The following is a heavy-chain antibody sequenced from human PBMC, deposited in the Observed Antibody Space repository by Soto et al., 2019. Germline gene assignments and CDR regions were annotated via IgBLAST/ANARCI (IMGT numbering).Heavy chain of an antibody. V-gene: IGHV3-23*01. J-gene: IGHJ4*02. CDR1: GFAFSIYP. CDR3: AKDLGYSSSYYFDY. Sequence: PGGSLTLSFAPSGFAFSIYPISFVRQAPGKGLEWVSAISGSGGSKNYADSVRGRFTISRDNSKNTLYLQMNSLRAEDTAVYYCAKDLGYSSSYYFDYWGQGTLVTVSS. CDR2: ISGSGGSK. D-gene: IGHD6-6*01.